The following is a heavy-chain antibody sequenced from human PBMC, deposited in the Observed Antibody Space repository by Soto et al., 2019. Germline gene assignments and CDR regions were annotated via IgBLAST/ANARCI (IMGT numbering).Heavy chain of an antibody. V-gene: IGHV1-69*13. CDR1: GGTFSSYA. CDR3: ARDSPGTAVARENASDF. J-gene: IGHJ3*01. D-gene: IGHD6-19*01. CDR2: IIPIFGTA. Sequence: SVKVSCKASGGTFSSYAISWVRQAPGQGLEWMGGIIPIFGTANYAQKFQGRVTITADESTSTAYMELSSLRSEDTAVYYCARDSPGTAVARENASDFCDQGTMLTVSS.